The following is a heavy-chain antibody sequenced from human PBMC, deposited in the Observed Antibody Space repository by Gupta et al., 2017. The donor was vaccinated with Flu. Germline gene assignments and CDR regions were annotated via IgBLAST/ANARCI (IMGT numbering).Heavy chain of an antibody. CDR2: ISASGSRT. CDR1: A. CDR3: AKNRVAGAISYYYGLDV. D-gene: IGHD1-26*01. J-gene: IGHJ6*02. Sequence: AMSWVREVPGKGLEWVSGISASGSRTYYADSVKGRFTISRDTSTNTLYLQMGSLRADDTAVYYCAKNRVAGAISYYYGLDVWGPGTTVTVSS. V-gene: IGHV3-23*01.